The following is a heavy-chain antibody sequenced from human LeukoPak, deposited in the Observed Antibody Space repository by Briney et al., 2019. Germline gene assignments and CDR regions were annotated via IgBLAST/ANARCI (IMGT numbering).Heavy chain of an antibody. J-gene: IGHJ3*02. CDR2: INPSGGST. V-gene: IGHV1-46*01. CDR1: GYTFTSYY. D-gene: IGHD1-1*01. CDR3: ARPSTTGTTGGAFDI. Sequence: ASVKVSCKASGYTFTSYYMHWVRQAPGHGLEWMGIINPSGGSTSYAQKFQGRVTMTRDTSTSTVYMELSSLRSEDTAVYYCARPSTTGTTGGAFDIWGQGTMVTVSS.